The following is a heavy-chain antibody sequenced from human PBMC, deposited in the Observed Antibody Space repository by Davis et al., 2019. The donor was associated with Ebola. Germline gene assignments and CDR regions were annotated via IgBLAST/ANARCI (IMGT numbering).Heavy chain of an antibody. Sequence: PSETLSLTCTVSGGSISRGGSYWTWIRQHPGKGLEWIGYIYYSGSTYYKPSLKSRVTISVDTSKNQFSLKLSSVTAADTAVYYCARGGSSYYYYIDVWGKGTTVTVSS. CDR2: IYYSGST. CDR3: ARGGSSYYYYIDV. D-gene: IGHD6-6*01. V-gene: IGHV4-31*03. CDR1: GGSISRGGSY. J-gene: IGHJ6*03.